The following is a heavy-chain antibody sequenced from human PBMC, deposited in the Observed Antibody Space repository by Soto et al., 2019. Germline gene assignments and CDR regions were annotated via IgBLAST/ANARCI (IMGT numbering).Heavy chain of an antibody. J-gene: IGHJ5*02. CDR3: ARGGIAAAAQGNWFDP. CDR2: TYYRSKWYN. V-gene: IGHV6-1*01. Sequence: RTLSLPCAISGDSVSSNSAAWNWIRQSPARGLEWLGRTYYRSKWYNDYAVSVKSRITINPDTSKNQFSLQLNSVTPEDTAVYYCARGGIAAAAQGNWFDPWGQGTLVTVSS. D-gene: IGHD6-13*01. CDR1: GDSVSSNSAA.